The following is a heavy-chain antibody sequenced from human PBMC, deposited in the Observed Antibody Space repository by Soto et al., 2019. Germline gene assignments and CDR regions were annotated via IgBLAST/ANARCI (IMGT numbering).Heavy chain of an antibody. Sequence: GGSLRLSCAASGFTVSSDYMGWVRQAPGKVLEWVSAISGSGGSTYYADSVKGRFTISRDNSKNTLYLQMNSLRAEDTAVYYCAKDSLYFQHWGQGTLVTVSS. V-gene: IGHV3-23*01. CDR2: ISGSGGST. CDR1: GFTVSSDY. CDR3: AKDSLYFQH. J-gene: IGHJ1*01.